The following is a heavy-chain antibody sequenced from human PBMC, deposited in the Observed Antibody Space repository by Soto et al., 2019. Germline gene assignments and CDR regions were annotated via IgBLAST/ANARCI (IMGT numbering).Heavy chain of an antibody. CDR3: AREVTVVYDSSGYSDC. CDR2: IIPIFGTA. J-gene: IGHJ4*02. V-gene: IGHV1-69*06. D-gene: IGHD3-22*01. Sequence: GASVKVSCKASGGTFSSYAISWVRQAPGQGLEWMGGIIPIFGTANYAQKFQGRVTITADKSTSTAYMELSSLRSEDTAVYYCAREVTVVYDSSGYSDCWGQGTLVTVSS. CDR1: GGTFSSYA.